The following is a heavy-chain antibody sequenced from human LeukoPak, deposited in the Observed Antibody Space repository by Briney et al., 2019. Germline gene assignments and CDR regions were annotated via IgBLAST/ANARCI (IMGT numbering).Heavy chain of an antibody. CDR3: TRDQTPYY. Sequence: ASVKVSCKASGYTFTSYDINWVRQATGQGLEWMGWMNPNSGYTGYAQKFQGRVTMTRNTSISTAYMELNSLKTEDTAVYYCTRDQTPYYWGQGTLVTVSS. CDR2: MNPNSGYT. CDR1: GYTFTSYD. J-gene: IGHJ4*02. V-gene: IGHV1-8*01.